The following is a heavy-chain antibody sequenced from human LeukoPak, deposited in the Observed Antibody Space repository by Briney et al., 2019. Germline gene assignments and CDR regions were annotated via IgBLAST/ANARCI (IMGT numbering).Heavy chain of an antibody. J-gene: IGHJ4*02. D-gene: IGHD3-22*01. CDR2: INPNSGGT. V-gene: IGHV1-2*02. CDR3: ASNLGYYYDSSGYLY. Sequence: ASVKVSCKASGYTFTGYYMHWVRQAPGQGLEWMGWINPNSGGTNYAQKFQGRVTMTRDTSISTAYMELSRLRSDDTAVYYCASNLGYYYDSSGYLYWGQGTLVTVSS. CDR1: GYTFTGYY.